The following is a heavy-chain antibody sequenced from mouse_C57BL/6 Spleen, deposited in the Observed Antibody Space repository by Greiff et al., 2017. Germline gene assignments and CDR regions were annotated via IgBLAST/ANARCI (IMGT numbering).Heavy chain of an antibody. V-gene: IGHV1-19*01. CDR2: INPYNGGT. J-gene: IGHJ2*02. Sequence: VQLQQSGPVLVKPGASVKMSCKASGYTFTDYYMNWVKQSHGKSLEWIGVINPYNGGTSYNQKFKGKATLTVDKSSSTAYMALNSLTSEDSAFYFGARRGTACFDEWRQGTSLTVSS. CDR3: ARRGTACFDE. D-gene: IGHD4-1*01. CDR1: GYTFTDYY.